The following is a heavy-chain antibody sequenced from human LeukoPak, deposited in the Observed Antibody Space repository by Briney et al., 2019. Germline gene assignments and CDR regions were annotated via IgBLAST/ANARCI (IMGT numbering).Heavy chain of an antibody. V-gene: IGHV4-59*01. Sequence: PSETLSLTCTVSGGSISSYYWSWLRQPPGKGLEWLGYIYYSGSTNYNPSLKSRVTISVDTSKNQFSLKLSSVTAADTAVYYCARDPWTIDCSSTSCYMGGWFDPWGQGTLVTVSS. CDR1: GGSISSYY. D-gene: IGHD2-2*02. J-gene: IGHJ5*02. CDR2: IYYSGST. CDR3: ARDPWTIDCSSTSCYMGGWFDP.